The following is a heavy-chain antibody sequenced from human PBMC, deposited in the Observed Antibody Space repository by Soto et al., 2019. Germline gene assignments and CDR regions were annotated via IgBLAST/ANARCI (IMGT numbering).Heavy chain of an antibody. Sequence: SGPTLVNPTQTPTLTCTFSGFSLSTSGMCVSWIRQPPGKALEWLALIDWDDDKYYSTSLKTRLTISKDTSKNQVVLTMTNMDPVDTATYYCARMLRRGRYTYYYDSSGYSGAFDIWGQGTMVTVSS. CDR1: GFSLSTSGMC. J-gene: IGHJ3*02. V-gene: IGHV2-70*01. CDR2: IDWDDDK. CDR3: ARMLRRGRYTYYYDSSGYSGAFDI. D-gene: IGHD3-22*01.